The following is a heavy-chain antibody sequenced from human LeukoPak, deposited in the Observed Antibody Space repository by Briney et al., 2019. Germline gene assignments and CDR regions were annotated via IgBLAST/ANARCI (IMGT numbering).Heavy chain of an antibody. Sequence: PGGSLRLSCAASGFTFSSYGMHWVRQAPGKGLEWVAFIRYDGSNKYYADSVKGRFSISRDNSKNTLYLQMNSLRAEDTAVYYCARAEERLGPYYYYMDVWGKGTTVTVSS. CDR2: IRYDGSNK. CDR1: GFTFSSYG. D-gene: IGHD1-26*01. CDR3: ARAEERLGPYYYYMDV. J-gene: IGHJ6*03. V-gene: IGHV3-30*02.